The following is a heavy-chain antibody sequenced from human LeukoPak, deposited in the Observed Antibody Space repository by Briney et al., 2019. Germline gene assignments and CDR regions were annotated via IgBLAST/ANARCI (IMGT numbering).Heavy chain of an antibody. CDR3: AKDLWGITIFGVVIH. Sequence: PGGSLRLSCAASGLTFSSYAMSWVRQAPGKGLEWVSAISGSGGSTYYADSVKGRFTISRDNSKNTLYLQMNSLRAEDTAVYYCAKDLWGITIFGVVIHWGQGTLVTVSS. J-gene: IGHJ4*02. D-gene: IGHD3-3*01. CDR2: ISGSGGST. V-gene: IGHV3-23*01. CDR1: GLTFSSYA.